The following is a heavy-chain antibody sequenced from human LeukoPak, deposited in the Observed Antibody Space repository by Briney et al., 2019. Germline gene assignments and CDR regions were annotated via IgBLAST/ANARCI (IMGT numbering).Heavy chain of an antibody. J-gene: IGHJ6*02. CDR3: ASGRSAYYDFRTGYYRGVYSGMDV. CDR2: ISGDRSRI. D-gene: IGHD3-3*01. Sequence: GGSLRLSCAASGXTFDEYGIHWVRQAPGKGLEWVSYISGDRSRIEYAESVKGRFTISRDSSTNSLHLQMNSLRTEDTALYYCASGRSAYYDFRTGYYRGVYSGMDVWGQGTSVTVS. V-gene: IGHV3-43*02. CDR1: GXTFDEYG.